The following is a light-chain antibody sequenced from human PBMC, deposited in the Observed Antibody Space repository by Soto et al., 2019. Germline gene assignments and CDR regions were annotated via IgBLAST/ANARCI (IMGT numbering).Light chain of an antibody. V-gene: IGLV2-14*01. CDR1: SGDIGSYNR. CDR3: SSYTNINTRACV. CDR2: EVT. Sequence: QSALTQPASVSGSPGQSITISCTGTSGDIGSYNRVSWYQQHPGKAPKLIIYEVTDRPSGVSNRFSGSKSGNTASLTISGPQAEDEADYYCSSYTNINTRACVFGTGTKLTVL. J-gene: IGLJ1*01.